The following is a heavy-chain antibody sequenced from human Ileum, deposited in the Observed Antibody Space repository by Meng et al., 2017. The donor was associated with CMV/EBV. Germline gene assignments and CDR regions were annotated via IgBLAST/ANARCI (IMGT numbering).Heavy chain of an antibody. CDR3: ARMGYCSSSSCSKNREYFQN. CDR1: FSGYF. Sequence: FSGYFIHLVRHAPGQGLGWMGWVNPDSGATEYAQKFQGKVTMTRYTSIGTAYMELSRLRYDDTAVYYCARMGYCSSSSCSKNREYFQNWGQGTLVTVSS. D-gene: IGHD2-2*01. CDR2: VNPDSGAT. J-gene: IGHJ1*01. V-gene: IGHV1-2*02.